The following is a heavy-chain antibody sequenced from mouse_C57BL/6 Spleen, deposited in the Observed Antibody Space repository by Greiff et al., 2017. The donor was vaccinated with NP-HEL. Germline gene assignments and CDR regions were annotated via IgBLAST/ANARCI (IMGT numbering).Heavy chain of an antibody. Sequence: VQLQESGAELVRPGTSVKVSCKASGYAFTNYLIEWVKQRPGQGLEWIEVINPGGGGTNYTEKFKVKATLTADKSSSTAYMQLSSLTSEDSAVYFCGASNYLYYAMDYWGQGTSVTVSS. J-gene: IGHJ4*01. D-gene: IGHD2-5*01. CDR2: INPGGGGT. V-gene: IGHV1-54*01. CDR3: GASNYLYYAMDY. CDR1: GYAFTNYL.